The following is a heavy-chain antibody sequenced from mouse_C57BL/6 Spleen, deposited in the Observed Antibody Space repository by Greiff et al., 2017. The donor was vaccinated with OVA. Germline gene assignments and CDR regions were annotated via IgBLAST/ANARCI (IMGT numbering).Heavy chain of an antibody. Sequence: VKLVESGAELARPGASVKLSCKASGYTFTSYGISWVKQRTGQGLEWIGEIYPRSGNTYYNEKFKGKATLTADKSSSTAYMELRSLTSEDSAVYFCARKGFGTVVATDYWGQGTTLTVSS. CDR1: GYTFTSYG. V-gene: IGHV1-81*01. D-gene: IGHD1-1*01. CDR3: ARKGFGTVVATDY. J-gene: IGHJ2*01. CDR2: IYPRSGNT.